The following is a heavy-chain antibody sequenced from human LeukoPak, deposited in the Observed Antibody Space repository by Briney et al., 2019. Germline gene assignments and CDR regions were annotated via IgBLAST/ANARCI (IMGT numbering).Heavy chain of an antibody. CDR3: ARVYGQTTLRDYVWGTYRYSGMDV. CDR2: VYYSGST. Sequence: SETLSLTCAVYGGSFSGYYWTWIRQPPGKGLEWIGYVYYSGSTNYKPSLESRVTMSVDTSKNQFSLKLRSVTAADTAVYYCARVYGQTTLRDYVWGTYRYSGMDVWGQGTTVTVSS. V-gene: IGHV4-59*01. CDR1: GGSFSGYY. J-gene: IGHJ6*02. D-gene: IGHD3-16*02.